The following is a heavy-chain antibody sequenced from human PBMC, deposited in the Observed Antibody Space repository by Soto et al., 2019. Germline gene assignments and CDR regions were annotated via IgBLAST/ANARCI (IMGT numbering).Heavy chain of an antibody. V-gene: IGHV2-5*02. CDR3: AHRATMTIFGLIIDNGIWFDP. J-gene: IGHJ5*02. Sequence: QINLIESGPTLVNPTQTLTLTCTFSGFSLSTSGAALGWVRQPPGRALEWLALIYWDGDKRYNASLGNRLTITKDTSMNQVVLTLTNVDPADTATYYCAHRATMTIFGLIIDNGIWFDPWGQGTRVIVSS. CDR1: GFSLSTSGAA. D-gene: IGHD3-3*01. CDR2: IYWDGDK.